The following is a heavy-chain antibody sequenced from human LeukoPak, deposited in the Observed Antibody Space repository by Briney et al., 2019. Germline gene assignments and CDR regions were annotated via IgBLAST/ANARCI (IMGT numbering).Heavy chain of an antibody. CDR3: ARGLAVAGTDTRLYYYYGMDV. D-gene: IGHD6-19*01. CDR2: INHSGST. CDR1: GGSFSGYY. J-gene: IGHJ6*02. Sequence: MSSETLSLTCAVYGGSFSGYYWSWIRQPPGKGLEWIGEINHSGSTNYNPSHKSRVTISVDTSKNQFSLKLSSVTAADTAVYYCARGLAVAGTDTRLYYYYGMDVWGQGTTVTVSS. V-gene: IGHV4-34*01.